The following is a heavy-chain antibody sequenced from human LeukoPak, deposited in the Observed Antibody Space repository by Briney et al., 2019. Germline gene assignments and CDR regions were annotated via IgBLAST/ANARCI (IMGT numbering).Heavy chain of an antibody. V-gene: IGHV3-30-3*01. Sequence: SCKASGYTFTGYYMHWVRQAPGKGLEWVAVISYDGSNKYYADSVKGRFTISRDISKNTLYLQMNSLRAEDTAVYYCARDRTRDGYNRGRVFDYWGQGTLVTVSS. CDR2: ISYDGSNK. D-gene: IGHD5-24*01. CDR1: GYTFTGYY. CDR3: ARDRTRDGYNRGRVFDY. J-gene: IGHJ4*02.